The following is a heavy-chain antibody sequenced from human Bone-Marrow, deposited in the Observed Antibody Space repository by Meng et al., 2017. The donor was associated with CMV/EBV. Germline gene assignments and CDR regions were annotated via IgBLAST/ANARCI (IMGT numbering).Heavy chain of an antibody. V-gene: IGHV4-34*01. Sequence: YCGSFSGYYWSWIRQPPGKGLEWIGEINHSGSTNYNPSLKSRVTISVDTSKNQFSLKLSSVTAADTAVYYCARGRTRAWYSSGWYFDYWGQGTLVTVSS. CDR2: INHSGST. D-gene: IGHD6-19*01. J-gene: IGHJ4*02. CDR1: CGSFSGYY. CDR3: ARGRTRAWYSSGWYFDY.